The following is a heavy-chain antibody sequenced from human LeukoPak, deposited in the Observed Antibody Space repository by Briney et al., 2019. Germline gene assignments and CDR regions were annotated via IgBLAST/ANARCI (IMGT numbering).Heavy chain of an antibody. CDR2: INQDESKK. CDR3: ARDHAYRTDY. CDR1: GFSFSNDW. V-gene: IGHV3-7*01. J-gene: IGHJ4*02. Sequence: GGSLRLSCAASGFSFSNDWMCWVRQAPGKGLEWVANINQDESKKYYVDSVKGRFTISRDNAKNSLYLQMSSLRAEDTAVYYCARDHAYRTDYWGQGTLVTVSS. D-gene: IGHD2-2*01.